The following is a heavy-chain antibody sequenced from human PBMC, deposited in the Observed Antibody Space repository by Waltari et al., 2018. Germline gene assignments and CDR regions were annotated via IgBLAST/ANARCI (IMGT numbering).Heavy chain of an antibody. CDR1: GYSISSGYY. CDR3: ARSPYSSAYFDY. CDR2: IYHSGST. D-gene: IGHD6-19*01. V-gene: IGHV4-38-2*01. J-gene: IGHJ4*02. Sequence: QVQLQESGPGLVKPSETLSLTCAVSGYSISSGYYWGWNRQPPGKGLEWIGSIYHSGSTYYNPSLKSRVTISVDTSKNQFSLKLSSVTAADTAVYYCARSPYSSAYFDYWGQGTLVTVSS.